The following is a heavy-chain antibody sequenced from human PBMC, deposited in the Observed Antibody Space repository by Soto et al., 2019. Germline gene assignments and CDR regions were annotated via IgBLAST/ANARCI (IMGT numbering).Heavy chain of an antibody. CDR1: GGTFSSYA. D-gene: IGHD3-10*01. CDR2: IIPIFGTA. J-gene: IGHJ4*02. V-gene: IGHV1-69*06. CDR3: ARSDYYGSGSYYSFDY. Sequence: GASVKVSCKASGGTFSSYAISWVRQAPGQGLEWMGGIIPIFGTANYAQKFQGRVTITADKSTSTAYMELSSLRSEDTAVYYCARSDYYGSGSYYSFDYWGQGTLVTAPQ.